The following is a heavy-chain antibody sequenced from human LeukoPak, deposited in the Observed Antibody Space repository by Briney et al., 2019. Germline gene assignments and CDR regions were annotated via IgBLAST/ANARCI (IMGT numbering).Heavy chain of an antibody. CDR1: GYTFTGYY. D-gene: IGHD2-2*01. V-gene: IGHV1-2*02. CDR2: INPNSGGT. CDR3: ARPPFPTSHSPFDY. Sequence: ASVKVSCKASGYTFTGYYMHWVRQAPGQGLEWMGWINPNSGGTNYARKFQGRVTMTRDTSISTAYMELSRLRSDDTAVYYCARPPFPTSHSPFDYWGQGTLVTVSS. J-gene: IGHJ4*02.